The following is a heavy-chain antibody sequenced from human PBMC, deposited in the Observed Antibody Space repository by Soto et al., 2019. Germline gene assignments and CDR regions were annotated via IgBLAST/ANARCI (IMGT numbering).Heavy chain of an antibody. CDR1: GFTFSSYA. Sequence: GGSLRLSCAASGFTFSSYAMSFVRQAPGKGLEWVSAISDSGGSTYYADSVKGRFSLSRDNSKNTLYLQMNSLRAEDTAVYYCAKTPYGDYPWYFEYWGQGTMVTVSS. D-gene: IGHD4-17*01. CDR3: AKTPYGDYPWYFEY. CDR2: ISDSGGST. V-gene: IGHV3-23*01. J-gene: IGHJ4*02.